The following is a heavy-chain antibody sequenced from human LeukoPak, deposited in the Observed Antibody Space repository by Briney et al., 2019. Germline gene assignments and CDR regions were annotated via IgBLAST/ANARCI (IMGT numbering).Heavy chain of an antibody. CDR3: ARQVGYYEAFDI. D-gene: IGHD1-26*01. Sequence: SETLSLTCTVSGGSISSYYWSWIRQPPGKGLEWIGYIYYSGSTNYNPSLKSRVTISVDTSKNQFSLKLSSVTAADTAVYYCARQVGYYEAFDIWGQGTMVTVSS. CDR1: GGSISSYY. V-gene: IGHV4-59*08. J-gene: IGHJ3*02. CDR2: IYYSGST.